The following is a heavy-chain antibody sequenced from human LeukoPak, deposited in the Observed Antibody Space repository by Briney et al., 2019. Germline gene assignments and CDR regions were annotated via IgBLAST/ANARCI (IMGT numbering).Heavy chain of an antibody. CDR1: GYTFTGYH. CDR3: AKTSEIQLWPSYVDY. V-gene: IGHV1-2*02. CDR2: INPDSGGT. D-gene: IGHD5-18*01. J-gene: IGHJ4*02. Sequence: ASVKVSCKASGYTFTGYHMHWVRQAPGQGLEWMGWINPDSGGTDYAQKFQGRVTMTRDTSISTAYMELSRLRSDDTAVYYCAKTSEIQLWPSYVDYWGQGTLVTVSS.